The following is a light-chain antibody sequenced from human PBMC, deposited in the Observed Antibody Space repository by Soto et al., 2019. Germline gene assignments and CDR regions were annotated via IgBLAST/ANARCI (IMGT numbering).Light chain of an antibody. CDR1: QSVSNSY. V-gene: IGKV3-20*01. CDR3: QQYGGSPWT. J-gene: IGKJ1*01. CDR2: GAS. Sequence: EIVLTQSPGTLSLSPGERATLSCRASQSVSNSYLAWYQQKPGQAPRLLIYGASSRATGVPARFSGSGSGTDFTLTISSLEPEDFAVYHCQQYGGSPWTFGQGTKVEIK.